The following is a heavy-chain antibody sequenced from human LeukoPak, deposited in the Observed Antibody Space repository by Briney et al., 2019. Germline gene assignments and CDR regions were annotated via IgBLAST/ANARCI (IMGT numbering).Heavy chain of an antibody. V-gene: IGHV6-1*01. CDR1: GASVSSNNAV. J-gene: IGHJ4*02. D-gene: IGHD3-10*01. CDR3: ARSVNSGCLDY. CDR2: TYYRSKWYY. Sequence: SQTLSLTCAISGASVSSNNAVWNWIRQSPSKGLEWLGKTYYRSKWYYDYAVSVKSRITIDPDTSKNHLSLQLNSVTPEDTAVYYCARSVNSGCLDYWGQGLLVTVSS.